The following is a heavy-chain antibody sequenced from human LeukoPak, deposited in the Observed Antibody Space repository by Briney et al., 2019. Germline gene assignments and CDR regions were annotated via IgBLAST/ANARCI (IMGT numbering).Heavy chain of an antibody. V-gene: IGHV4-34*01. CDR2: INDSGVT. D-gene: IGHD2-2*01. Sequence: SSETLSLTCAVYAGSFSGYYWSWIRQSPGEGLEWIGEINDSGVTNCNPSLESRVILSVDTSKNQFALRLSSVTAADTAVYYCARRLEDSSASQVSDHWGQGTLVTVSS. CDR1: AGSFSGYY. J-gene: IGHJ4*02. CDR3: ARRLEDSSASQVSDH.